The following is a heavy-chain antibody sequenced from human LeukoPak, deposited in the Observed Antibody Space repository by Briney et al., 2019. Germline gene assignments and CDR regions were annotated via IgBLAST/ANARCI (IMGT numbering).Heavy chain of an antibody. Sequence: GRSLRLSCAASGFTFSSYAMHWVRQAPGKGLEWVAVISYDGSNKYYADSVKGRFTISRDNSKNTLYLQMNSLRAEDTAVYYCARGNLRYFDWSHFDYWGQGTLVTVSS. CDR1: GFTFSSYA. D-gene: IGHD3-9*01. V-gene: IGHV3-30-3*01. CDR3: ARGNLRYFDWSHFDY. CDR2: ISYDGSNK. J-gene: IGHJ4*02.